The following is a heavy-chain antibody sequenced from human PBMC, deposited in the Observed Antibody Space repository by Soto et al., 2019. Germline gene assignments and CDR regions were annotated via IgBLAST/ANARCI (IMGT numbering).Heavy chain of an antibody. V-gene: IGHV3-23*01. CDR1: GFTFSSYA. CDR2: ISGSGGST. J-gene: IGHJ4*02. CDR3: AKDGQWFGELLNYFDY. Sequence: GGSLRLSCAASGFTFSSYAMSWVRQAPGKGLEWVSAISGSGGSTYYADSVKGRFTISRDNSKNTLYLQMNSLRAEDTAVYYCAKDGQWFGELLNYFDYWGQGTLVTVSS. D-gene: IGHD3-10*01.